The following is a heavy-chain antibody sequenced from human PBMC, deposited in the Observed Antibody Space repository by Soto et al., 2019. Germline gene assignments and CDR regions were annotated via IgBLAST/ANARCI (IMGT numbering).Heavy chain of an antibody. Sequence: APVKVSCKASGYTFTSYAMHWVRQAPGQRLEWMGWINAGNGNTKYSQKFQGRVTITRDTSASTAYMELSSLRSEDTAVYYCARFGGSHDAFDIWGQGTMVTVSS. D-gene: IGHD1-26*01. V-gene: IGHV1-3*01. CDR2: INAGNGNT. CDR1: GYTFTSYA. CDR3: ARFGGSHDAFDI. J-gene: IGHJ3*02.